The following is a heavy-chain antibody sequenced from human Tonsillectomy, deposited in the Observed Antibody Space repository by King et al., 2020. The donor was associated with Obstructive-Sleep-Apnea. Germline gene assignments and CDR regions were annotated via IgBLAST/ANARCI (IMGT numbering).Heavy chain of an antibody. CDR2: IYHSGRT. D-gene: IGHD6-13*01. J-gene: IGHJ3*02. CDR1: GGSISSSNW. V-gene: IGHV4-4*02. Sequence: VQLQESGPGLVKPSGTLSLTCAVSGGSISSSNWWSWVRQPPGKGLEWIGEIYHSGRTNYNPPLKNRVTISLDKARNQVSLELRSLTAADTAVYYCAREGAAGATEGAAGITAFDIWGQGTVVTVSS. CDR3: AREGAAGATEGAAGITAFDI.